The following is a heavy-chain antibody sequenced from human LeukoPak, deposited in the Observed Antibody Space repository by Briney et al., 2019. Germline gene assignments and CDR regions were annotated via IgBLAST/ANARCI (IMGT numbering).Heavy chain of an antibody. CDR2: IIPIFGTA. Sequence: WASVKVSCKASGGTFSIYAISWVRQAPGQGLEWMGGIIPIFGTANYAQKFQGRVTITADKSTSTAYMELSSLRSEDTAVYYCARGTPRPIEYGLPAATQHYYYYYMDVWGKGTTVTVSS. V-gene: IGHV1-69*06. J-gene: IGHJ6*03. D-gene: IGHD2-2*01. CDR3: ARGTPRPIEYGLPAATQHYYYYYMDV. CDR1: GGTFSIYA.